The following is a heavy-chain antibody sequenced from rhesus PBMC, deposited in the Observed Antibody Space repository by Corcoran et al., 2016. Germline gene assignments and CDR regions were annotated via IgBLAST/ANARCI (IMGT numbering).Heavy chain of an antibody. CDR1: GGSTSGGYD. J-gene: IGHJ4*01. CDR3: ARQGVF. CDR2: IYVRSGST. V-gene: IGHV4-76*01. D-gene: IGHD3-34*01. Sequence: QVQLQESGPGLVKPSETLSLTCVVPGGSTSGGYDWSWLRPPPGKGLEWIGYIYVRSGSTNYNPSLKNRVTISKDTSKNQFSLNLTSVTAADTAVYYCARQGVFWGQGVLVTVSS.